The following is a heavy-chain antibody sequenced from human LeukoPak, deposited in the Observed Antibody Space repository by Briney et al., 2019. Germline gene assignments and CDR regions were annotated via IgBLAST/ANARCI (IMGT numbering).Heavy chain of an antibody. Sequence: PSETLSLTCSVSGGSVSNSSYFWCWIRQSPGRGLEWIGSIYYSETTYYNPSLKSRATISVTTSTNQFSLRLTSVTAADTAVYYCARGVNFCPTYHCRGDYIGSWGQGSLVSVSS. J-gene: IGHJ5*02. CDR1: GGSVSNSSYF. D-gene: IGHD4-17*01. CDR3: ARGVNFCPTYHCRGDYIGS. V-gene: IGHV4-39*01. CDR2: IYYSETT.